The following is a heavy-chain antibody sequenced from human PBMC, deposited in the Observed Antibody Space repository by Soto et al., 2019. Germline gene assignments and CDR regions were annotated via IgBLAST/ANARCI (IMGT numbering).Heavy chain of an antibody. CDR1: GGSFSGYY. V-gene: IGHV4-34*01. CDR2: INHSGST. D-gene: IGHD3-16*02. J-gene: IGHJ4*02. Sequence: QVQLQQWGAGLLKPSETLSLTCAVYGGSFSGYYWSWIRQPPGKGLEWIGEINHSGSTNYNPSLKSRVTRSVDPSQKQFSLKLSSVNAADTAVYYCARGFVGDYGWGSYRHPFDYWGQGTLVTVSS. CDR3: ARGFVGDYGWGSYRHPFDY.